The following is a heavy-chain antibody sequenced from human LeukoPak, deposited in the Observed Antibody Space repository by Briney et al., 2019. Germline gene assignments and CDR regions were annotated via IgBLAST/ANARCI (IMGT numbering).Heavy chain of an antibody. CDR2: IYYSGST. CDR3: ASGPGYSSSWYAWFDP. Sequence: SETLSLTCTVSGGSISSYYWSWLRQPPGKGLEWIGYIYYSGSTNYNPSLKSRVTISVDTSKNQFSLKLSSVAAADTAVYYCASGPGYSSSWYAWFDPWGQGTLVTVSS. D-gene: IGHD6-13*01. CDR1: GGSISSYY. V-gene: IGHV4-59*01. J-gene: IGHJ5*02.